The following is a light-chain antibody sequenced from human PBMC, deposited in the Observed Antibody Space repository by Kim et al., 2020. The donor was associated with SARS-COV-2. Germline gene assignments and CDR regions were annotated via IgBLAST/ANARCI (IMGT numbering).Light chain of an antibody. CDR3: YSTDSSANHKGV. CDR2: EDN. Sequence: PGQTARITCAGDALPKKYAYWYPQQSAQAPGVVISEDNRRPSGIPERISGSSSGTMATLTIRGAQVEDEADYYCYSTDSSANHKGVFGGGTQLTVL. J-gene: IGLJ2*01. V-gene: IGLV3-10*01. CDR1: ALPKKY.